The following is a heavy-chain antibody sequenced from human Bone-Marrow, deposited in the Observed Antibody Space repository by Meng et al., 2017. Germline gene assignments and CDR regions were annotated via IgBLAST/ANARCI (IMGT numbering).Heavy chain of an antibody. V-gene: IGHV3-33*08. D-gene: IGHD1-20*01. CDR2: IWYDGSNK. Sequence: VQLVESGVGVVQPGRSLRLSCAASGFTFSSYAMHWVRQAPGKGLEWVAVIWYDGSNKYYADSVKGRFTISRDNFKNTLYLQMNSLRAEDTAVYYCALTDSWGQGTLVTVSS. CDR3: ALTDS. CDR1: GFTFSSYA. J-gene: IGHJ4*02.